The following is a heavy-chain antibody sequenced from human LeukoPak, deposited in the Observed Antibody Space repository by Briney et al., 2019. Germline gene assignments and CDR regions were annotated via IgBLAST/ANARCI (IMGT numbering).Heavy chain of an antibody. V-gene: IGHV4-61*01. CDR2: IYYSGST. CDR1: GGSVSSGSYY. D-gene: IGHD1-26*01. Sequence: SETLSLTCTVSGGSVSSGSYYWRWLRQPPGKGLEWIGYIYYSGSTNYNPSLKSRVTISVDTSKNQFSLKLSSVTAADTAVYYCARGYSGSYLEGAYFDYWGQGTLVTVSS. J-gene: IGHJ4*02. CDR3: ARGYSGSYLEGAYFDY.